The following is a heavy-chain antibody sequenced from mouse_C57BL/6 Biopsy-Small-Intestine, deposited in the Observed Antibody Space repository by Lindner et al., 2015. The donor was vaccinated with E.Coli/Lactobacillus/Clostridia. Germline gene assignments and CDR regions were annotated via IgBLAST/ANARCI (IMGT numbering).Heavy chain of an antibody. Sequence: SVKVSCKTSGYTFNSYGISWVRQAPGQGLEWMGWVSTSSGQTNYAQKFQGRVTMTTDTSTSTVYMELTSLGSDDTAVYYCARDWDCSGRGCQDVFDIWGQGTMVTVSS. D-gene: IGHD1-3*01. CDR2: VSTSSGQT. CDR1: GYTFNSYG. J-gene: IGHJ3*01. CDR3: ARDWDCSGRGCQDVFDI. V-gene: IGHV1-4*01.